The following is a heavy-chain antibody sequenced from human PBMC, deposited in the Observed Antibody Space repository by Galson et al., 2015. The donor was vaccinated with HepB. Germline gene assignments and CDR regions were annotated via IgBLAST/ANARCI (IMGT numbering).Heavy chain of an antibody. CDR2: INPSGGST. CDR1: GYTFTSYY. Sequence: SVKVSCKASGYTFTSYYMHWVRQAPGQGLEWMGIINPSGGSTSYARKFQGRVTMTRDTSTSTVYMELSSLRSEDTAVYYCARTRNTQPDYYDSSGYYNAFDIWGQGTMVTVSS. J-gene: IGHJ3*02. D-gene: IGHD3-22*01. V-gene: IGHV1-46*03. CDR3: ARTRNTQPDYYDSSGYYNAFDI.